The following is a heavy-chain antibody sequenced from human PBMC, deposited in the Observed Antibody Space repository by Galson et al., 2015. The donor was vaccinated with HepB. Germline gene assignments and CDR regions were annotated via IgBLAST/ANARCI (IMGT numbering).Heavy chain of an antibody. Sequence: QSGAEVKKPGESLKISCKGSGYSFTSYWIGWVRQMPGKGLEWMGITYPGDSDTRYSPSFQGQVTISADKSISTTYLQWSSLKASDTAMYYCARLRAEGYSSSWYWFDPWGQGTLVTVSS. CDR3: ARLRAEGYSSSWYWFDP. CDR2: TYPGDSDT. CDR1: GYSFTSYW. V-gene: IGHV5-51*01. D-gene: IGHD6-13*01. J-gene: IGHJ5*02.